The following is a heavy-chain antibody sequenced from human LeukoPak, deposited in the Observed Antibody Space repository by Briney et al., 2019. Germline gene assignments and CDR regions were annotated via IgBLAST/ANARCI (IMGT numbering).Heavy chain of an antibody. CDR3: AREYAGTTTNWFDP. J-gene: IGHJ5*02. D-gene: IGHD1-26*01. CDR1: GYTFTDYY. V-gene: IGHV1-2*02. Sequence: ASVKVSCKASGYTFTDYYIHWMRQAPGQGLECMGWINPNSGDTNCAQKFLGRVTMTRDTSISIAYMDLSRLRSDDTAVYYCAREYAGTTTNWFDPWGQGTLVTVSS. CDR2: INPNSGDT.